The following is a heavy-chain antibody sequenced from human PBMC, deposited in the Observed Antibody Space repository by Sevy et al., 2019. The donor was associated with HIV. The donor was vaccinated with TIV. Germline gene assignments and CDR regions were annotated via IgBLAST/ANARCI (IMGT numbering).Heavy chain of an antibody. Sequence: SETLSLTCTVSGASISSNDYYWGWIRQPPGKGLEWIGGIHYSGGSFYNLSLWSRVTISLDTSKNHFSLKLTSLTAADTALYYCATNSPAGDSSGLDYWGQGTQVTVSS. D-gene: IGHD3-22*01. V-gene: IGHV4-39*02. CDR2: IHYSGGS. J-gene: IGHJ4*02. CDR3: ATNSPAGDSSGLDY. CDR1: GASISSNDYY.